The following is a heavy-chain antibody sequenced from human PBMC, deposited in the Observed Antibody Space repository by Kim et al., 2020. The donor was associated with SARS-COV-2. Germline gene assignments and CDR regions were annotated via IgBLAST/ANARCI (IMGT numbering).Heavy chain of an antibody. J-gene: IGHJ4*02. CDR2: KACNGDT. Sequence: KACNGDTKYSQKFQGRFTITRDTSASTAYMEVTSLTSGDTAVYYCARDEAYWGQGTLVTVSS. CDR3: ARDEAY. V-gene: IGHV1-3*01.